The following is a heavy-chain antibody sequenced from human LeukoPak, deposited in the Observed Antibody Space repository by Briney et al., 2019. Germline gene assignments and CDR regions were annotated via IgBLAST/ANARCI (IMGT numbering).Heavy chain of an antibody. CDR1: GFTFTNAW. CDR3: ARDLVLFGYYGMDV. D-gene: IGHD3-10*01. V-gene: IGHV3-66*01. CDR2: IYSGGST. Sequence: PGGSLRLSCAASGFTFTNAWMSWVRRAPGKGLEWVSVIYSGGSTYYADSVKGRFTISRDNSKNTLYLQMNSLRAEDTAVYYCARDLVLFGYYGMDVWGQGTTVTVSS. J-gene: IGHJ6*02.